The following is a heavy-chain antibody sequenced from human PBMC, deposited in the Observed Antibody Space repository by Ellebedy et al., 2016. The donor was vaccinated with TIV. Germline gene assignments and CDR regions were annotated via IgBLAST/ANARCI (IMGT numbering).Heavy chain of an antibody. CDR2: ISNTGETT. Sequence: PGGSLRLSCSASGFTFSSYAMSWVRLAPGKGLEWVSSISNTGETTLYADSVKGRFTTARDNSKNSVFVQLNNLRADDTAVYYSAKGGLAKYCGLTDCQWFWGQGTLVTVSS. V-gene: IGHV3-23*01. J-gene: IGHJ4*02. CDR1: GFTFSSYA. CDR3: AKGGLAKYCGLTDCQWF. D-gene: IGHD2-21*01.